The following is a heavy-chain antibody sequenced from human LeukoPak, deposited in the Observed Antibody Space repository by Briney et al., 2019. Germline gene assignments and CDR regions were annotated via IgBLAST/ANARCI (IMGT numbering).Heavy chain of an antibody. Sequence: GGSLRLSCAASGFTFSSYGMHWVRQAPGKGLEWVAFIRSGGSNKYYADSVKGRFTIYRDNSKTTLYLQMNRLRAEDTAVYCCARVGPWVNPGYYYYYMDVWGKGTTVTVSS. D-gene: IGHD1-26*01. J-gene: IGHJ6*03. CDR1: GFTFSSYG. CDR2: IRSGGSNK. CDR3: ARVGPWVNPGYYYYYMDV. V-gene: IGHV3-30*02.